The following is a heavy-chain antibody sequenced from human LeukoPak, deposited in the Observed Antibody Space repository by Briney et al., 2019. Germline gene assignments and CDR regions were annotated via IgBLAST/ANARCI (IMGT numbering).Heavy chain of an antibody. CDR2: INPTGGST. CDR1: GYTFPSYF. J-gene: IGHJ4*02. Sequence: ASVKVSCKASGYTFPSYFMHWVRQAPGQGLEWMGIINPTGGSTTYAQKFQGRVTMTRDTSTSTVYMELSSLRSEDTAVYYCAIENGGSYFEYWGQGTLVTVSS. D-gene: IGHD1-26*01. CDR3: AIENGGSYFEY. V-gene: IGHV1-46*01.